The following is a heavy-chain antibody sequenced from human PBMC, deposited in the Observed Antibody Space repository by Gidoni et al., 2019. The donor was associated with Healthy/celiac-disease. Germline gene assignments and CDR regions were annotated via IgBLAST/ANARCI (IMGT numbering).Heavy chain of an antibody. Sequence: QVQLVQSGAEVKKPGSSVKVSCKASGGTFSSYAISWVRQAPGQGLEWMGGIIPIFGTANYAQKFQGRVTITADESTSTAYMELSSLRSEDTAVYYCARDLAPAYCSSTSCYSYYYYGMDVWGQGTTVTVSS. D-gene: IGHD2-2*02. CDR1: GGTFSSYA. J-gene: IGHJ6*02. CDR3: ARDLAPAYCSSTSCYSYYYYGMDV. CDR2: IIPIFGTA. V-gene: IGHV1-69*01.